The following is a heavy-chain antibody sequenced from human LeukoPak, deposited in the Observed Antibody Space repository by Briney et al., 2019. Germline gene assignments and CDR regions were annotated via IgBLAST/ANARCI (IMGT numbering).Heavy chain of an antibody. CDR3: GKRVPATMGTWFDP. V-gene: IGHV3-21*01. CDR2: ISSSSSYM. J-gene: IGHJ5*02. CDR1: GFTFSSYS. D-gene: IGHD2-21*02. Sequence: GGSLRLSCAASGFTFSSYSMNWVRQAPGKGLEWVSSISSSSSYMYYADSVKGRFTISRDNAKNSLYLQMNSLRAEDTAVYYWGKRVPATMGTWFDPWGHGTQVTVSS.